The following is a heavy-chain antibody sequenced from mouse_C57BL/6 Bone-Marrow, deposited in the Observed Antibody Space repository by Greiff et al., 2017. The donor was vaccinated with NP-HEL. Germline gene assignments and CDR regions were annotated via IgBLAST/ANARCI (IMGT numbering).Heavy chain of an antibody. CDR1: GYTFTSYW. CDR3: ARGGAYYEDAMDY. CDR2: IYPSDSET. J-gene: IGHJ4*01. V-gene: IGHV1-61*01. D-gene: IGHD2-10*01. Sequence: QVQLQQPGAELVRPGSSVKLSCKASGYTFTSYWMDWVKQRPGQGLEWIGNIYPSDSETHYNQKFKDKATLTVDKSSSTAYMQLSSLTSEDSAVYYGARGGAYYEDAMDYWGQGTSVTVSS.